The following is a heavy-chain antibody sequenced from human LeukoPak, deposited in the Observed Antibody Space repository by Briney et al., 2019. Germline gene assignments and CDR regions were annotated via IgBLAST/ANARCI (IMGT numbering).Heavy chain of an antibody. Sequence: SETLSLTCTVSGYSISSGYYWGWIRPPPGKGLEWIGSIYHSGSTYYNPSLKSRVTISVDTSKNQFSLKLSSVTAADTAVYYCARDDSYDYVWGPFDYWGQGTLVTVSS. CDR2: IYHSGST. V-gene: IGHV4-38-2*02. CDR3: ARDDSYDYVWGPFDY. D-gene: IGHD3-16*01. CDR1: GYSISSGYY. J-gene: IGHJ4*02.